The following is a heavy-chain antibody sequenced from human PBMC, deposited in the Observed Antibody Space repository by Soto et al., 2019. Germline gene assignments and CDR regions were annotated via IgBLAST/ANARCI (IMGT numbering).Heavy chain of an antibody. V-gene: IGHV4-39*01. CDR2: IYYSGSI. D-gene: IGHD3-22*01. J-gene: IGHJ4*02. CDR1: GGSISTSSYY. Sequence: QLQLQESGPGLVKPSETLSLTCTVSGGSISTSSYYWGWIRQPPGKGLEWIGSIYYSGSIYYNPSLKSRVTISVDTSKNQFSLKLSSVTAADTAVYYCARDYDSSGDYWGQGTLVTVSS. CDR3: ARDYDSSGDY.